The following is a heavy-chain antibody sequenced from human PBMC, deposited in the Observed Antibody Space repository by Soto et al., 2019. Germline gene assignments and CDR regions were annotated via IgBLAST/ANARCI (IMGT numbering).Heavy chain of an antibody. D-gene: IGHD2-15*01. CDR1: GFTFSSYA. J-gene: IGHJ6*02. CDR3: ARMGLLQGMDV. CDR2: ISYDGSNK. V-gene: IGHV3-30*09. Sequence: QVQGVESGGGVVQPGRSLRLSCAASGFTFSSYAMHWVRQAPGKGLEWVALISYDGSNKYYADSVKGRFAISRDNSKNTLYLQMNSLRAEDTAVYYCARMGLLQGMDVCGQGTTVTVSS.